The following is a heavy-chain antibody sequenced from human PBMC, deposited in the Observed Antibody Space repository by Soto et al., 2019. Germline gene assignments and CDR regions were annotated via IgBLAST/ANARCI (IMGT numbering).Heavy chain of an antibody. V-gene: IGHV1-46*03. Sequence: QVQLVQSGAEVKKPGASVKVSCKASGYTFTSYYMHWVRQAPGQGLEWMGIINPSGGSTSYAQKFQGRVTMTRDTSTSKVYMELSSLRSEDTAVYYCASGARFPQGTMDVWGKGTTVTVSS. CDR3: ASGARFPQGTMDV. CDR1: GYTFTSYY. J-gene: IGHJ6*03. D-gene: IGHD3-3*01. CDR2: INPSGGST.